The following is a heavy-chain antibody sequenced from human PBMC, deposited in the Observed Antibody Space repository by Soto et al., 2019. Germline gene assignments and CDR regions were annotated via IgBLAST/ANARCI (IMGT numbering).Heavy chain of an antibody. CDR1: GGSISSSSYY. V-gene: IGHV4-39*01. D-gene: IGHD3-3*01. CDR3: ASLYDFWILDY. CDR2: IYYSGST. J-gene: IGHJ4*02. Sequence: SQTLSLTCTVSGGSISSSSYYWGWIRQPPGKGLEWIGSIYYSGSTYYNPSLKSRVTISVDTSKNQFSLKLSSVTAADTAVYYCASLYDFWILDYWGQGTLVTVSS.